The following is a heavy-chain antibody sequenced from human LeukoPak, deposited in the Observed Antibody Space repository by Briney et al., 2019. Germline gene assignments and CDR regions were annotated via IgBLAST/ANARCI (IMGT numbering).Heavy chain of an antibody. CDR3: ARDVYSSNWYDFDY. V-gene: IGHV3-21*01. CDR1: GFTFSSYS. D-gene: IGHD6-13*01. Sequence: PGGSLRLSCAASGFTFSSYSMNWVRQAPGKGLEWVSSISISSSYIYYADSVKGRFTISRDNAKNSLYLQMNSLRAEDTAVYYCARDVYSSNWYDFDYRGQGTLVTVSS. J-gene: IGHJ4*02. CDR2: ISISSSYI.